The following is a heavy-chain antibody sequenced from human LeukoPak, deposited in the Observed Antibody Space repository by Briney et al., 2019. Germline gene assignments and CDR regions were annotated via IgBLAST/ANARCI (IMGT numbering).Heavy chain of an antibody. CDR3: VGNYYDSSGYSNY. Sequence: GAPVKVSCKASGYTFTSYGISWVRQAPGQGLEWMGWISAYNGNTNYAQKFQGRVTITADESTSTAYMELSSLRSEDTAVYYCVGNYYDSSGYSNYWGQGTLVTVSS. V-gene: IGHV1-18*01. CDR1: GYTFTSYG. CDR2: ISAYNGNT. J-gene: IGHJ4*02. D-gene: IGHD3-22*01.